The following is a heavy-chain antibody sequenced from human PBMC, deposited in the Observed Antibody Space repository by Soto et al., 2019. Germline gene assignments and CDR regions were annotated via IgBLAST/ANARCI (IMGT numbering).Heavy chain of an antibody. D-gene: IGHD3-16*01. CDR2: IYYSGST. V-gene: IGHV4-59*01. CDR3: SRLRNYDW. CDR1: GCSISSDY. Sequence: PSETLSLPCTVSGCSISSDYLNLSRPPPGKGQEWIGDIYYSGSTNHNPSLKSRVTISVDTTKNQFSLKLSSVTAADTAVFFFSRLRNYDW. J-gene: IGHJ5*01.